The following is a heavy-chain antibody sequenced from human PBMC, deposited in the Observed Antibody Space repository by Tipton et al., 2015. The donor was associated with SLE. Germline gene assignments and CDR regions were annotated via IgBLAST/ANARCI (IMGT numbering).Heavy chain of an antibody. CDR2: VYSTGAT. CDR3: VRAGSWYAIDY. J-gene: IGHJ4*02. CDR1: GDSITDYY. V-gene: IGHV4-4*07. Sequence: TLSLTCTVSGDSITDYYWSWIRQPAGKGLEWIGRVYSTGATNYNPSLKSRVTISVDTSKKQFSLKLTSVTAADTAVYYCVRAGSWYAIDYWGQGTLVTVSS. D-gene: IGHD6-13*01.